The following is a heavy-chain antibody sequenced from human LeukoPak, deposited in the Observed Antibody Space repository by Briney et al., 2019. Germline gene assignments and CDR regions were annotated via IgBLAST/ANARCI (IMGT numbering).Heavy chain of an antibody. V-gene: IGHV4-61*02. Sequence: SQSLSLTCTVSGGSISSGSYYWGWIRQPGGKGLEWIGRIYTSGSTNYNPSLKSRVTISVGTSKNQCSLKLSSVTAADPTVYYCMRSTSGWYDTYFDYWGQRTLVTVSS. J-gene: IGHJ4*02. CDR1: GGSISSGSYY. CDR3: MRSTSGWYDTYFDY. D-gene: IGHD6-19*01. CDR2: IYTSGST.